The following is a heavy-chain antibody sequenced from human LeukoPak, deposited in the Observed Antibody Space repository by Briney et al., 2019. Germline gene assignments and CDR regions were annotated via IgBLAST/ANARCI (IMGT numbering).Heavy chain of an antibody. J-gene: IGHJ4*02. D-gene: IGHD5-18*01. Sequence: PSETLSLTCAVYGGSFSGYYWSWIRQPPGKGLEWIGEINHSGSTNYNPSLKSRVTISVDTSKNQFSLKLSSVTAADTAVYYCARGLGYSYGAAFDYRGQGTLVTVSS. CDR3: ARGLGYSYGAAFDY. CDR1: GGSFSGYY. V-gene: IGHV4-34*01. CDR2: INHSGST.